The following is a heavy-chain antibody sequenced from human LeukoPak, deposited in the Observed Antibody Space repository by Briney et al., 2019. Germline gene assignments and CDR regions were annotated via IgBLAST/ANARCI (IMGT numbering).Heavy chain of an antibody. CDR2: INHSGST. CDR1: GGSFSGYY. V-gene: IGHV4-34*01. Sequence: SETLSLTCAVYGGSFSGYYWRWIRQPPGKGLEWIGEINHSGSTNYNPSLKSRVTISVDTSKNQFSLKLSSVTAADTAVYYCARGRVTTVTTFSDYWGQGTLVTVSS. J-gene: IGHJ4*02. CDR3: ARGRVTTVTTFSDY. D-gene: IGHD4-11*01.